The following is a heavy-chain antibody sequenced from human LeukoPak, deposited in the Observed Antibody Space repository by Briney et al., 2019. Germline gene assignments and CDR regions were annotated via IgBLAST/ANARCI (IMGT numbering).Heavy chain of an antibody. J-gene: IGHJ6*03. CDR3: ARGSDYDDYFYMDF. V-gene: IGHV1-2*02. Sequence: ASVKVSCKASGYTFTGYYIHWVRQAPGQGLEWMGWIHPNSGVTKYAQNFQGRVTMTRDTSISTAYMELTRLRSDDTAVYFCARGSDYDDYFYMDFWGKGTTVTVSS. CDR2: IHPNSGVT. CDR1: GYTFTGYY.